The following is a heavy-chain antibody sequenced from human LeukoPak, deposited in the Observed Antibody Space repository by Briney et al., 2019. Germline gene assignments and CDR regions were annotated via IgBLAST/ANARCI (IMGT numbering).Heavy chain of an antibody. V-gene: IGHV4-59*01. D-gene: IGHD6-6*01. CDR3: ASVAARPNYYYYMDV. J-gene: IGHJ6*03. CDR2: IYYSGST. Sequence: SETLSLTCTVSGGSISSYYWSRIRQPPGKGLEWIGYIYYSGSTNYNPSLKSRVTISVDTSKNQFSLKLSSVTAANTAVYYCASVAARPNYYYYMDVWGKGTTVTVSS. CDR1: GGSISSYY.